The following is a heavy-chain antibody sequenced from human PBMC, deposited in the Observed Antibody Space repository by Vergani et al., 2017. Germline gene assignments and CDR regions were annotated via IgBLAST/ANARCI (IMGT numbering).Heavy chain of an antibody. J-gene: IGHJ5*02. CDR1: GGYISSSSYY. Sequence: QLQLQESGPGLVKPSETLSLTCTVSGGYISSSSYYWGWIRPPPGEGLEWIGSIYYSGSTYYNPSLKSRVTISVDTSKNEFSLKLSSVTAADTAVYYCCRTIAASGDNWFDPWGQGTLVTVSS. D-gene: IGHD6-13*01. CDR2: IYYSGST. CDR3: CRTIAASGDNWFDP. V-gene: IGHV4-39*01.